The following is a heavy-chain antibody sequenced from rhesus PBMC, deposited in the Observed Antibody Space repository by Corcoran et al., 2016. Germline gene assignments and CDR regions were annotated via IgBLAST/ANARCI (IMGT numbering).Heavy chain of an antibody. D-gene: IGHD2-8*01. V-gene: IGHV3S5*01. CDR1: GFTFSSYG. J-gene: IGHJ6*01. Sequence: EVQLVGTGGGLVQPGGSLKLSCAASGFTFSSYGMSWFRQVPGKGLECVSAITCGGGIKYCTDALTVRFTLTRDNSKNTLSLQMISLRAGDTAVYYCAKVGYCSGGVGPPHYGLDSWGQGVVVTVSS. CDR3: AKVGYCSGGVGPPHYGLDS. CDR2: ITCGGGIK.